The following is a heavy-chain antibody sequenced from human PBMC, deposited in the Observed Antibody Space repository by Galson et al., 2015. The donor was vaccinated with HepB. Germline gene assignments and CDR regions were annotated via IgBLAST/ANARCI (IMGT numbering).Heavy chain of an antibody. V-gene: IGHV1-69*04. CDR3: ARDYFCSSTSCYDTFDI. Sequence: SVKVSCKASGGTFSSYTISWVRQAPGQGLEWMGRIIPILGIANYAQKFQGRVTITADKSTSTAYMELSSLRSEDTAVYYCARDYFCSSTSCYDTFDIWGQGTMVTVSS. J-gene: IGHJ3*02. CDR1: GGTFSSYT. D-gene: IGHD2-2*01. CDR2: IIPILGIA.